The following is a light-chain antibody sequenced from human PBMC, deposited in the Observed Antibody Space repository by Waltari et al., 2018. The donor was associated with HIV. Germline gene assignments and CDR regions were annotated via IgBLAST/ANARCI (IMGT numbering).Light chain of an antibody. CDR3: ATWDASLRGVV. Sequence: QSVLTQSRSVSAAPGQMVTISCSGSLSNIGNNYVSWYQHFPGAAPKLLIYDNNRRPSGIPDRFSASKSGTSVTLGITGLQTGDEADYYCATWDASLRGVVFGGGTKLTVL. CDR1: LSNIGNNY. CDR2: DNN. J-gene: IGLJ2*01. V-gene: IGLV1-51*01.